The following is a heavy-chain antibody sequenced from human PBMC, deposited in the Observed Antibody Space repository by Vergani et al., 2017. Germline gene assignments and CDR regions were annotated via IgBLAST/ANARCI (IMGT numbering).Heavy chain of an antibody. CDR1: GFTFSDYY. Sequence: QVQLVESGGGLVKPGGSLRLSCAASGFTFSDYYMSWIRQAPGKGLEWVSYISSSGSTIYYADSVKGRFTISRDNAKNSLYLQMNSLRAEDTAVYYCARVSVAIVVVTPYYYMDVWSKGTTVTVSS. D-gene: IGHD3-22*01. J-gene: IGHJ6*03. CDR2: ISSSGSTI. CDR3: ARVSVAIVVVTPYYYMDV. V-gene: IGHV3-11*01.